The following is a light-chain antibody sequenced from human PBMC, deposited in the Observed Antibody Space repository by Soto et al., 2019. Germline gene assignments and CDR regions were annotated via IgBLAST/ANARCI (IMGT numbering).Light chain of an antibody. CDR3: QQSYSTPQYT. V-gene: IGKV1-39*01. CDR2: AAS. CDR1: QSISSY. J-gene: IGKJ2*01. Sequence: DIQMTQSPSSLSASVGDRVTITCRASQSISSYLNWYQQKPGKAPKLLIYAASCLQSGVPSRFSGSGSGTDFTLTISSLQPEDFATYYCQQSYSTPQYTFGQGTKLEIK.